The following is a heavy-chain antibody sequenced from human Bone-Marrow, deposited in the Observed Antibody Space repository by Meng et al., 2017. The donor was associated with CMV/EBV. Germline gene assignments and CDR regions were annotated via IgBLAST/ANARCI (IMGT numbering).Heavy chain of an antibody. CDR2: ISYDGSNK. D-gene: IGHD1-26*01. V-gene: IGHV3-30-3*01. Sequence: GESLKISCAASGFTFSSYAMHWVRQAPGKGLEWVAVISYDGSNKYYADSVKGRFTISRDNSKNTLYLQMNSLRAEDTAVYYRASGSGSLEGYFDYWGQGTLVTVSS. J-gene: IGHJ4*02. CDR3: ASGSGSLEGYFDY. CDR1: GFTFSSYA.